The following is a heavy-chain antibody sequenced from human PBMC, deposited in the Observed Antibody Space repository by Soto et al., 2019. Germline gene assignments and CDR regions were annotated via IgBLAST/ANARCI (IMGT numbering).Heavy chain of an antibody. Sequence: GVPLRNSYRGAGCSCTSCWIGWVLQMPGKGLERMGIIYPGDSDTRYSPSFQGQVTISADKSISTAYLQWSSLKASDTAMYYCARLGPHCSGGSCYPGGWFNPWGQGPLVTVSS. CDR3: ARLGPHCSGGSCYPGGWFNP. J-gene: IGHJ5*02. CDR1: GCSCTSCW. CDR2: IYPGDSDT. D-gene: IGHD2-15*01. V-gene: IGHV5-51*01.